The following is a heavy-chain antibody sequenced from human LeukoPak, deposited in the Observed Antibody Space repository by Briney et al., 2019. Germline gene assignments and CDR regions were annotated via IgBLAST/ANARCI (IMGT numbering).Heavy chain of an antibody. CDR2: IYYSGST. Sequence: SETLSLTCTVSGGSISSDYWSWIRQPPGKGLEWIGYIYYSGSTNYNPSLKSRVTISVDTSKNQFSLKLSSVTAADTAVYYCARAHSRPPIVVVPAAKSTEMAVGAQGPTVPVPS. CDR1: GGSISSDY. J-gene: IGHJ6*02. V-gene: IGHV4-59*12. D-gene: IGHD2-2*01. CDR3: ARAHSRPPIVVVPAAKSTEMAV.